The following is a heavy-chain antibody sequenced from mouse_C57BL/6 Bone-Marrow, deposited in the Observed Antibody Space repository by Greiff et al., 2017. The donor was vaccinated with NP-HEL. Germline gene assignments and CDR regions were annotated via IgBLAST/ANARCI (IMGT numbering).Heavy chain of an antibody. Sequence: EVQLQQSGPVLVKPGASVKMSCKASGYTFTDYYMNWVKQSHGKSLEWIGVINPYNGGTSYNQKFKGKATLTVDKSSSTAYMELNSLTSVDSAVYYCARSYYGNYGFAYWGQGTLVTVSA. D-gene: IGHD2-10*01. J-gene: IGHJ3*01. CDR1: GYTFTDYY. V-gene: IGHV1-19*01. CDR2: INPYNGGT. CDR3: ARSYYGNYGFAY.